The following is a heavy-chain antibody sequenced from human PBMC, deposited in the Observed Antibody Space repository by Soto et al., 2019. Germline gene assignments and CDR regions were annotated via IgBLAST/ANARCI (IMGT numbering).Heavy chain of an antibody. Sequence: SETLSLNCAVYGGSFSGYYWSWIRQPPGKGLEWIGEIKHSGSTNYNPSLKNRFTISVDTSKNQFSLKLSSVTAADTAVYYCARGNVSSGSFFDYWGQGTLVTVSS. V-gene: IGHV4-34*01. D-gene: IGHD3-10*01. CDR1: GGSFSGYY. J-gene: IGHJ4*02. CDR2: IKHSGST. CDR3: ARGNVSSGSFFDY.